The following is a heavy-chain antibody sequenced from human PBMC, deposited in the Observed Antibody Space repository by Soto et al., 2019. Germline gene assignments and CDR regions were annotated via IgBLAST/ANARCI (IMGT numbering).Heavy chain of an antibody. Sequence: QLVESGGGVVQPGRYLRLSCAASGFTFNSYGFNWVRQAPGTGLEWVAVIWYDGNTKYYADSVKGRFTISRDNLKNTLYLQMNSLTAEDTAVYYCARPLVAPVAGPYSYGMDVWGQGTTVTVSS. J-gene: IGHJ6*02. CDR1: GFTFNSYG. CDR3: ARPLVAPVAGPYSYGMDV. CDR2: IWYDGNTK. V-gene: IGHV3-33*01. D-gene: IGHD6-19*01.